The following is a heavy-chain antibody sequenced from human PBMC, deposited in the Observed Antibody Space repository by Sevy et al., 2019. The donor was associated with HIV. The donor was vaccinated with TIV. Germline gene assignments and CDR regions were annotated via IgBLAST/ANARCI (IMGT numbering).Heavy chain of an antibody. CDR3: ARQGGGIYGTYYYDSSGYSYFDY. V-gene: IGHV4-39*01. CDR1: GGSISSSSYY. J-gene: IGHJ4*02. CDR2: IYYSGST. D-gene: IGHD3-22*01. Sequence: SETLSLTCTVSGGSISSSSYYWGWIRQPPGKGLEWIGSIYYSGSTYYNPSLKSRVTISVDTSKNQFSRKLSSVTAADTAVYYCARQGGGIYGTYYYDSSGYSYFDYWGQGTLVTVSS.